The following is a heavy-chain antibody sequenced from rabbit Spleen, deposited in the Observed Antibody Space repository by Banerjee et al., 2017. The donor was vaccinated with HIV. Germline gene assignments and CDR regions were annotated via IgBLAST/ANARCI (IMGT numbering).Heavy chain of an antibody. Sequence: QEQLVESGGDLVKPGGSLTLTCKASGVSFSDKDVMCWVRQAPGKGLEWIACINIVTGKDVYATWAKGRFIMSRTSSTTVTLQVTSLTAADTATYFCTRDDGSGHYIDGYFNLWGQGTLVTVS. CDR1: GVSFSDKDV. CDR2: INIVTGKD. D-gene: IGHD1-1*01. V-gene: IGHV1S45*01. CDR3: TRDDGSGHYIDGYFNL. J-gene: IGHJ4*01.